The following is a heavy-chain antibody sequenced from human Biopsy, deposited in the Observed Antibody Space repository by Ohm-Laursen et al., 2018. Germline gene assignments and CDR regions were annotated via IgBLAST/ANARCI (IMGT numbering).Heavy chain of an antibody. D-gene: IGHD3-10*01. CDR3: AKVRKGFGESGSQYNSDMDV. J-gene: IGHJ6*02. Sequence: SLRLSCSATGFNFTHYAMQWVRQVPGKGLEWVSSISWSNNNIHYADSVKGRFTIPRDNAKNSLYLQMNSLRAEDTAFYYCAKVRKGFGESGSQYNSDMDVWGQGTTVTVSS. V-gene: IGHV3-9*01. CDR1: GFNFTHYA. CDR2: ISWSNNNI.